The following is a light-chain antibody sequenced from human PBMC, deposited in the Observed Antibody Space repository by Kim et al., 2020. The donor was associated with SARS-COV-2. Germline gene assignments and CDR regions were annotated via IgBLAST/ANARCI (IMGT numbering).Light chain of an antibody. CDR3: QAWDSSTGV. V-gene: IGLV3-1*01. CDR1: KLGDKY. CDR2: QDS. J-gene: IGLJ1*01. Sequence: SVSPGQTASITCSGDKLGDKYSCWYQQKPGQSPVLVIYQDSKRPSGIPERFSGSNSGNTATLTISGTQAMDEADYYCQAWDSSTGVFGTGTKVTVL.